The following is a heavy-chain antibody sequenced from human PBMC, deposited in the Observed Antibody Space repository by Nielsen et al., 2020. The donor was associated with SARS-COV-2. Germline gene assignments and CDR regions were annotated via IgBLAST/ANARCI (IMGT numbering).Heavy chain of an antibody. CDR3: AKDFWSSPNQVGPDY. J-gene: IGHJ4*02. D-gene: IGHD3-3*01. CDR2: LSSEGTKE. V-gene: IGHV3-30-3*01. CDR1: GFTFSTCSNCA. Sequence: GESLKTSCAVSGFTFSTCSNCAMDWVRQAPGKGLEWVAFLSSEGTKEFYTDSVQGRFIISRDNSKNTLNLQMSSLRPEDSAVYYCAKDFWSSPNQVGPDYWGQGTLVTVSS.